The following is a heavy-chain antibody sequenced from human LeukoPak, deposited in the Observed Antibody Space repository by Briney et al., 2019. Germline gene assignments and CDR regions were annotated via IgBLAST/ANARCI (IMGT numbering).Heavy chain of an antibody. Sequence: GGSLRLSCAASGFTFSDYYINWIRQAPGKGLEWVSHISSSGRLMQYADSVKGRFTITRDNAQNFMSLQMNSLRPEDTAVYYCARDTNNGLDVWGRGTTVTVSS. D-gene: IGHD1-14*01. CDR3: ARDTNNGLDV. V-gene: IGHV3-11*01. CDR1: GFTFSDYY. CDR2: ISSSGRLM. J-gene: IGHJ6*02.